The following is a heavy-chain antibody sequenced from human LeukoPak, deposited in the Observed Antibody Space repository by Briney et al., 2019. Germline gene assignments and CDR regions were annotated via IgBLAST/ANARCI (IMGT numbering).Heavy chain of an antibody. CDR2: IYPGDSDT. CDR1: GYSFTSYW. CDR3: ARKYYYESSGWVAFDI. D-gene: IGHD3-22*01. V-gene: IGHV5-51*01. Sequence: GESLKISCKGSGYSFTSYWIGWVRQMPGKGLEWMGIIYPGDSDTRYSPSFQGQVTISADKSISTAYLQWSSLKASDTAMYYCARKYYYESSGWVAFDIWGQGTMVTVSS. J-gene: IGHJ3*02.